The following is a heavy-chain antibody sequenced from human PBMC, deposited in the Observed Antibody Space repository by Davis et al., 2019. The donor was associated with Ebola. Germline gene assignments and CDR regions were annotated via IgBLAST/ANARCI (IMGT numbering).Heavy chain of an antibody. D-gene: IGHD3-22*01. CDR1: GITFSRYS. J-gene: IGHJ4*02. CDR3: ARGAYYYDSSGYYSFDY. Sequence: GESLKISCAASGITFSRYSMNWVRQAPGKGLEWVANIKQDGSEKYYVDSVKGRFTISRDNAKNSLYLQMNSLRAEDTAVYYCARGAYYYDSSGYYSFDYWGQGTLVTVSS. V-gene: IGHV3-7*03. CDR2: IKQDGSEK.